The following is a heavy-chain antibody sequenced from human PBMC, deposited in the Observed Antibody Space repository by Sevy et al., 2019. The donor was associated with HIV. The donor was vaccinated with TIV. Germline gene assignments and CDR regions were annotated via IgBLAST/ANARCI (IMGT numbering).Heavy chain of an antibody. V-gene: IGHV3-9*01. Sequence: GGSLRLSCAASGFTFDDYAMHWVRQAPGKGLEWVSGISWNSGTIGYADSVKGRFTISRDNAKNSLYLQMNSLRAEDTALYYCARQRWVVLVPAAPFDYWGQGTLVTVSS. J-gene: IGHJ4*02. D-gene: IGHD2-2*01. CDR2: ISWNSGTI. CDR1: GFTFDDYA. CDR3: ARQRWVVLVPAAPFDY.